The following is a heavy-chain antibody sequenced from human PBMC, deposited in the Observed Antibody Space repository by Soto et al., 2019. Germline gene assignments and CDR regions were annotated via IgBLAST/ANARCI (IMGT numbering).Heavy chain of an antibody. CDR2: SSSSGGYT. D-gene: IGHD3-16*01. Sequence: QVQLVESGGGLVEPGGSLRLSCAASGFSVGDNYMTWIRQAPGKGLEWLSYSSSSGGYTNYADSVKGRFTISRDNASNSLYLQVDRLRAEDTAVYFCARSSGRRNVFTFDSGLEVWGQGATVTVSS. CDR1: GFSVGDNY. J-gene: IGHJ6*02. V-gene: IGHV3-11*06. CDR3: ARSSGRRNVFTFDSGLEV.